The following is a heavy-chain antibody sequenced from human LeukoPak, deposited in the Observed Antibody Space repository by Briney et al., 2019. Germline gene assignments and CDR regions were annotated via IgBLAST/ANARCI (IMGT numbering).Heavy chain of an antibody. Sequence: PSQTLSLTCTVSGGSISGGSYYWSWIRQPAGKGLEWIGRIYTSGSTNYNPSLKSRVTISVDTSKNQFSLKLSSVTAADTAVYYCARGLAAADDYWGQGTLVTVSS. CDR1: GGSISGGSYY. D-gene: IGHD6-13*01. J-gene: IGHJ4*02. CDR3: ARGLAAADDY. V-gene: IGHV4-61*02. CDR2: IYTSGST.